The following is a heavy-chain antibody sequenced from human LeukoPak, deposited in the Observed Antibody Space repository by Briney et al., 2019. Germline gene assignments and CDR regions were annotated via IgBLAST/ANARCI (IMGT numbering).Heavy chain of an antibody. CDR1: GYKFTSYW. D-gene: IGHD3-10*01. Sequence: GESLKISCKGSGYKFTSYWISWVRQMPGKGLELMWRIDPSDSYTNYSPSFQGHVTISADKSVSTAFLQWRSLKASDTAMYYCARHGDYYGSGSYLDGVAYWGQGTLVTVSS. V-gene: IGHV5-10-1*01. CDR2: IDPSDSYT. CDR3: ARHGDYYGSGSYLDGVAY. J-gene: IGHJ4*02.